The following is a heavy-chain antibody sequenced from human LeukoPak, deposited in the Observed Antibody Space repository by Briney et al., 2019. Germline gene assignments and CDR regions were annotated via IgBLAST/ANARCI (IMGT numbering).Heavy chain of an antibody. CDR2: ISSSGSTI. J-gene: IGHJ2*01. CDR3: ARDEVYSSGWYWYFDL. V-gene: IGHV3-11*01. D-gene: IGHD6-19*01. CDR1: GFTFSDYY. Sequence: PGGSLRLSCAASGFTFSDYYMSWIRQAPGKGLEWVSYISSSGSTIYYADSVKGRFTISRDNAKNSLYLQMNSLRAEDTAVYYCARDEVYSSGWYWYFDLWGRGTLVTVSS.